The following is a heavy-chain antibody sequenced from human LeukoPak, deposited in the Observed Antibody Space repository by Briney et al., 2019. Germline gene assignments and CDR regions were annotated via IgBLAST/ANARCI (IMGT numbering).Heavy chain of an antibody. V-gene: IGHV4-59*12. CDR1: GGSISSYY. J-gene: IGHJ4*02. CDR2: IYYSGST. D-gene: IGHD4-17*01. CDR3: ARATTVSSFDY. Sequence: SETLSLTCTVSGGSISSYYWSWIRQPPGKGLEWIGYIYYSGSTNYNPSLKSRVTISVDTSKNQFSLKLSSVTAADTAVYYCARATTVSSFDYWGQGTLVTVSS.